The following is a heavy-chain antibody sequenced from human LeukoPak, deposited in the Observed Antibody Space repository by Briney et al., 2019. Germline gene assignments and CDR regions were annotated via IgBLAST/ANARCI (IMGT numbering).Heavy chain of an antibody. J-gene: IGHJ3*02. Sequence: GRSLRLSCAASGFTFSSYGMYWVRQAPGKGLEWVAVISYDGSNKYYADSVKGRFTISRDNSKNTLYLQMNSLRAEDTAVYYCARPTSVGYYYDSSGYFPDAFDIWGQGTMVTVSS. CDR1: GFTFSSYG. CDR3: ARPTSVGYYYDSSGYFPDAFDI. V-gene: IGHV3-30*03. CDR2: ISYDGSNK. D-gene: IGHD3-22*01.